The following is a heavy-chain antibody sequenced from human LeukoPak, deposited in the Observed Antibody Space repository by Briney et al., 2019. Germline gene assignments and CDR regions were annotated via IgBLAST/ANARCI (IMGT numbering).Heavy chain of an antibody. Sequence: GASVKVSYKASGYIFTGYFMHWVRQAPGQGLEWMGWINPNSGGTNYAQKFQDRVTMTRDTSISTAYMELSSLRSDDTAMYYCAKESGTSPNWFDPWGQGTLVTVSS. CDR3: AKESGTSPNWFDP. V-gene: IGHV1-2*02. J-gene: IGHJ5*02. CDR2: INPNSGGT. CDR1: GYIFTGYF. D-gene: IGHD1-26*01.